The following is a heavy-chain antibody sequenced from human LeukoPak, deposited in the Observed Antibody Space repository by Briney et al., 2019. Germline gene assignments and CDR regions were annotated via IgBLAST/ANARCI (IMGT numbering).Heavy chain of an antibody. CDR1: GDSISSFY. D-gene: IGHD3-22*01. V-gene: IGHV4-59*08. J-gene: IGHJ4*02. Sequence: SETLSLTCTVSGDSISSFYWSWIRQPPGKGLEWIGYIYHNGITNYNPFLKSRVTISVDTSKNQFSLKLSSVTAADTAVYYCARSQGYYYDSSGYYFDYWGQGTLVTVSS. CDR3: ARSQGYYYDSSGYYFDY. CDR2: IYHNGIT.